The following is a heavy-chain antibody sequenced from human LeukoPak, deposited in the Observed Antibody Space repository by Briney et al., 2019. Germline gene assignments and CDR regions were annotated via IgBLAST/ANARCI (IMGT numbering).Heavy chain of an antibody. CDR1: GYTFTNNY. CDR2: VDAEDGET. D-gene: IGHD1-26*01. J-gene: IGHJ5*02. CDR3: ATPRLCIVGAKEVP. Sequence: ASVKVSCKASGYTFTNNYMHWVQQAPGKGLEWMGLVDAEDGETIYAQKLQGRVTITADTSTNTAYMELSSLGSEDTAVYYCATPRLCIVGAKEVPWGQGTLVTVSS. V-gene: IGHV1-69-2*01.